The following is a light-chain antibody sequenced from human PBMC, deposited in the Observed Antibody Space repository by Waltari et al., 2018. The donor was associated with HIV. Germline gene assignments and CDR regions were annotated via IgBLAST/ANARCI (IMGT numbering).Light chain of an antibody. V-gene: IGLV2-14*01. CDR2: EVS. J-gene: IGLJ3*02. Sequence: QSALTPPASVSGSPGQSITISCTGTSSDVGGYNSVSWYQQHPGKAPKLMIYEVSNRPSGVSNRFSGSKSGNTASLTISGLQAEDEADYYCSSYTSSSTPWVFGGGTKLTVL. CDR1: SSDVGGYNS. CDR3: SSYTSSSTPWV.